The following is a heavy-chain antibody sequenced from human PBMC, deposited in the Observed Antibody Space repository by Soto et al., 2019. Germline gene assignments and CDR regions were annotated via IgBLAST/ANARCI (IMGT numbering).Heavy chain of an antibody. CDR2: IIPVFGTS. CDR1: RVAFSKFI. CDR3: ANVRYSSPMGYYYGMDV. D-gene: IGHD2-2*01. J-gene: IGHJ6*02. V-gene: IGHV1-69*01. Sequence: QAQLEQSGGEVKKPGSSVKVSCKASRVAFSKFIVTWVRQAPGVGLEWVGGIIPVFGTSNYAQKFQGRVTITADESTSTSYMEVNNLRSEDTAVYYCANVRYSSPMGYYYGMDVCGQGTTVTVSS.